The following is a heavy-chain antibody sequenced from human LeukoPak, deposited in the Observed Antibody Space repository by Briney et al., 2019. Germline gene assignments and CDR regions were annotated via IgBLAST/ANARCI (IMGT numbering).Heavy chain of an antibody. CDR3: ARDGDFWSGTGEYFQH. D-gene: IGHD3-3*01. CDR2: IIPIFGTA. Sequence: SVKVSSKASVGTFSTYAISWVRQAPGQGREWMGGIIPIFGTANYAQKFQGRVTITADESTSTAYMELSSLRSDDTAVYYCARDGDFWSGTGEYFQHWGQGTLVTVSS. J-gene: IGHJ1*01. V-gene: IGHV1-69*13. CDR1: VGTFSTYA.